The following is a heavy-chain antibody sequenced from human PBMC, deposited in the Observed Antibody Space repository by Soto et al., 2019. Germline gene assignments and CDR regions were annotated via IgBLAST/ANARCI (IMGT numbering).Heavy chain of an antibody. CDR1: GDSVSSNSAA. J-gene: IGHJ6*02. D-gene: IGHD6-19*01. CDR3: AREVLAVAGYYYYGMDV. Sequence: SQTLSLTCAISGDSVSSNSAAWIWIRQSPSRGLEWLGRTYYRSKWYNDYAVSVKSRITINPDTSKNQFSLQLNSVTPEDTAVYHCAREVLAVAGYYYYGMDVWGQGTTVTVSS. CDR2: TYYRSKWYN. V-gene: IGHV6-1*01.